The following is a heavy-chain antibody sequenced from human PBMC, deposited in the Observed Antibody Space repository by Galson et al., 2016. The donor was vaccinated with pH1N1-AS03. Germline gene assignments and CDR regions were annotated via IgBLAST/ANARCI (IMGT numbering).Heavy chain of an antibody. CDR3: ARGPVSYSNYWFPPPDY. D-gene: IGHD6-13*01. CDR1: GFTFSSYA. Sequence: SLRLSCAASGFTFSSYAMFWVRQAPGKGLEYVSAISGNGFSTYYASSVKDRCTISRDNSKNTLFLQMGSLRPEDMAVYYCARGPVSYSNYWFPPPDYWGQGTLVTVSS. J-gene: IGHJ4*02. CDR2: ISGNGFST. V-gene: IGHV3-64*01.